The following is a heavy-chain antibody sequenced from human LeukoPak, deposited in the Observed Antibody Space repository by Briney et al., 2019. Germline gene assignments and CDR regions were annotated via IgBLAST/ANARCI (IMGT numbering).Heavy chain of an antibody. CDR1: GFTFSSYG. CDR3: ARDFRFVENYDSSGYCDY. J-gene: IGHJ4*02. V-gene: IGHV3-33*01. CDR2: IWYDGSKK. D-gene: IGHD3-22*01. Sequence: PGRSLRLSCAASGFTFSSYGMHWVRQAPGKGLEWVADIWYDGSKKYYADSVKGRFTISRDNSKKTLYLQMNSLRAEDTAVYYCARDFRFVENYDSSGYCDYWGQGTLVTVSS.